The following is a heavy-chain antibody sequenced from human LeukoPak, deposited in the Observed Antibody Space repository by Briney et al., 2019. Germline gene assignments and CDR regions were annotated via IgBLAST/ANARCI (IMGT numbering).Heavy chain of an antibody. CDR2: SSTSGST. D-gene: IGHD1-26*01. CDR3: AREATVVGATII. J-gene: IGHJ4*02. V-gene: IGHV4-4*07. Sequence: PSETLSLTCTVSGGSVTTYYWSWIRKSAGKGLEWIGHSSTSGSTTYNPSLKSRVTMSVGTSKNQFSLKLSSVTAADTAVYYCAREATVVGATIIWGQGTLVTVSS. CDR1: GGSVTTYY.